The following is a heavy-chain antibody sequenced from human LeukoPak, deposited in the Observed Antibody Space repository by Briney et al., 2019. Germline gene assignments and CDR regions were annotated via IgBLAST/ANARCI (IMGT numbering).Heavy chain of an antibody. J-gene: IGHJ6*03. Sequence: PSETLSLTCTVSGGSISSYYWSWIRQPPGKGLEWIRYIYYSGSTNYNPSLKSRVTISVDTSKNQFSLKLSSVTAADTAVYYCARDSYYYDSSGYYYYYYMDVWGKGTTVTVSS. D-gene: IGHD3-22*01. V-gene: IGHV4-59*01. CDR3: ARDSYYYDSSGYYYYYYMDV. CDR2: IYYSGST. CDR1: GGSISSYY.